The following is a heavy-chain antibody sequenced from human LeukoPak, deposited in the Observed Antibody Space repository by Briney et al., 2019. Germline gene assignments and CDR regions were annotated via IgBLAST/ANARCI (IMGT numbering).Heavy chain of an antibody. V-gene: IGHV4-39*07. CDR1: GGSISSSSYY. J-gene: IGHJ5*02. Sequence: SETLSLTCTVSGGSISSSSYYWGWIRQPPGKGLEWIGSIYYSGSTYYNPSLKSRVTISVDTSKNQFSLKLSSVTAADTAVYYCAKDPYSSSWYPGIAWGQGTLVTVSS. CDR2: IYYSGST. D-gene: IGHD6-13*01. CDR3: AKDPYSSSWYPGIA.